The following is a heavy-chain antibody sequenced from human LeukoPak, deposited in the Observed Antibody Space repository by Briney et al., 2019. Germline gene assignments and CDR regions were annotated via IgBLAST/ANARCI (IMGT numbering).Heavy chain of an antibody. J-gene: IGHJ4*02. Sequence: GGSLRLSRAASGFTFCSYTMNWVRQAPGKGLEWVSAISGSGDKTFYANSVKGRFTISRDNSKNTLYLQVNSLRDEDTAVYYCARADTAMITPDFDFWGEGTLVTVSS. CDR2: ISGSGDKT. CDR1: GFTFCSYT. CDR3: ARADTAMITPDFDF. V-gene: IGHV3-23*01. D-gene: IGHD5-18*01.